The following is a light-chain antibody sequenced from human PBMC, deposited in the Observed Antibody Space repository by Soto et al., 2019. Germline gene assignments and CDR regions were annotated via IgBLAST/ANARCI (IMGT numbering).Light chain of an antibody. CDR1: QSVSSN. Sequence: EIVMTQSPATLSVSPGERATLSCRASQSVSSNLAWYQQRPGQAPRLLIFGASTRATGIPGRFSGSGSETEFTLTISSLQSADFAVYYCQQYNNWPRTFGQGTKVEVK. CDR2: GAS. V-gene: IGKV3-15*01. CDR3: QQYNNWPRT. J-gene: IGKJ1*01.